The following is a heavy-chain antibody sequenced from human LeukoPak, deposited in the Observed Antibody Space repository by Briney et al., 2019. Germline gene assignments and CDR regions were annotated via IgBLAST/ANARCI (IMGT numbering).Heavy chain of an antibody. CDR1: GCSISSYY. CDR2: IYHSESP. D-gene: IGHD1-26*01. J-gene: IGHJ6*02. CDR3: ARNSALGYGMDV. V-gene: IGHV4-4*09. Sequence: PAETLSLTCTVSGCSISSYYWSWLRQPPGKGLEWIGYIYHSESPNYNPPLKRRATISVDTSKNQFSLKLSSVTAADTAVYYGARNSALGYGMDVWGQGTRVTVSS.